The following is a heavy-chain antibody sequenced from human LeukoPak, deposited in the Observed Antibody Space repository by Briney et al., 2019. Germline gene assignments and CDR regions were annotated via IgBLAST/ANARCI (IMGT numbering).Heavy chain of an antibody. CDR1: GFTVSSNY. CDR3: AKDRYSYESSDYYADTPFDS. J-gene: IGHJ4*02. D-gene: IGHD3-22*01. CDR2: IYSGGST. V-gene: IGHV3-53*01. Sequence: GGSLRLSCAASGFTVSSNYMSWVRQAPGKGLEWVSVIYSGGSTYYADSVKGRFTISRDNSKNTLFLQMNSLRAEDTAVYYCAKDRYSYESSDYYADTPFDSWGQGTLVTVSS.